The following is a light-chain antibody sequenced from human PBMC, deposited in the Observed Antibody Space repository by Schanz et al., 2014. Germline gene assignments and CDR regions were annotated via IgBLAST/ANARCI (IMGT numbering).Light chain of an antibody. Sequence: EIVMTQSPGTLSLSPGERATLSCRASQSVSSTYLAWYQQRPGQAPRLLIYGASNRATGIPDRFSGSGSGTAFTLTISSLEPEDFAVYYCQQRSNWPPTFGQGTRLEIK. V-gene: IGKV3D-20*02. CDR3: QQRSNWPPT. CDR2: GAS. CDR1: QSVSSTY. J-gene: IGKJ5*01.